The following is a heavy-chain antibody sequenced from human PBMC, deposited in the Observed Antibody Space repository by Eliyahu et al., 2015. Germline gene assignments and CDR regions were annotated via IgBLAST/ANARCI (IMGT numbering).Heavy chain of an antibody. Sequence: QVQIQESGPGLVKPSEILSLTCSVSGSSVSSYFWNWIRQPAGKGLEWIGRVYSYGTTEYNPSLKNRATVSVHTSTNQVSLRLTSVSAADTAIYYCARSQWLDTFYFDSWGQGILVTVSS. CDR2: VYSYGTT. J-gene: IGHJ4*02. V-gene: IGHV4-4*07. CDR1: GSSVSSYF. D-gene: IGHD6-19*01. CDR3: ARSQWLDTFYFDS.